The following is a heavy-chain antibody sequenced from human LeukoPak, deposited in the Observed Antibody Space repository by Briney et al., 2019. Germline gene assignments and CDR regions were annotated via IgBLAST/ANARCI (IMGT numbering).Heavy chain of an antibody. Sequence: GGSLRLSCAVSGITLSNYGLSWVRQAPGKGLEWVAGISDSGGRTNYADSVKGRFTISRDNPKNTLYLQMNSLRAEDTAVYFCAKRGVVIRVVLVGFHKEAYYFDSWGQGALVTVSA. D-gene: IGHD3-10*01. CDR3: AKRGVVIRVVLVGFHKEAYYFDS. CDR1: GITLSNYG. CDR2: ISDSGGRT. J-gene: IGHJ4*02. V-gene: IGHV3-23*01.